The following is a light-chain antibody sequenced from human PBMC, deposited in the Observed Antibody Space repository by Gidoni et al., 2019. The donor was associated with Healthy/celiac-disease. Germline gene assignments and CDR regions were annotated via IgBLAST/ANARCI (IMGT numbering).Light chain of an antibody. CDR2: AVS. Sequence: QSALTQPASVSGSPATSITISCPGTSSDVGVYNYVSWSQQHPGKAPKLMIYAVSNRPTGVSNRVSGSKSGNTASLTISGLQAEDEADYYCSSYTSSSTLVFGGGTKLTVL. CDR3: SSYTSSSTLV. CDR1: SSDVGVYNY. V-gene: IGLV2-14*01. J-gene: IGLJ2*01.